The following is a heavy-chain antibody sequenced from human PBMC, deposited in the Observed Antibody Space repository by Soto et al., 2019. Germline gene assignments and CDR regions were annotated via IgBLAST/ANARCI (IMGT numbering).Heavy chain of an antibody. CDR3: ATSIAVPAVEY. CDR1: GMSISTNNW. J-gene: IGHJ4*02. V-gene: IGHV4-4*02. Sequence: QVQLQESGPGLLKPSGTLSLTCDVSGMSISTNNWWSWVRQPPGKGLEWIGEIHHSGNTNYNPSPKSRVTISVDKSKNQFSLNLSSMTAADTAVYYCATSIAVPAVEYWGQGTLVTVSS. CDR2: IHHSGNT. D-gene: IGHD6-19*01.